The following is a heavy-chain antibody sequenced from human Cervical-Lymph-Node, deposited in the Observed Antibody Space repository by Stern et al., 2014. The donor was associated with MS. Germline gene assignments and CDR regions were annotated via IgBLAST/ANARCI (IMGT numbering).Heavy chain of an antibody. CDR2: MSVFDGNK. J-gene: IGHJ6*02. Sequence: DQLVESGGGVVQPGRSLTLSCAASGFSLSTSAMHWVRQAPGQGLEWVGGMSVFDGNKKFGGCVKGRFSMYTATASKTLFLNMNSLRLEDTAVYYCMGVGDAMHVWGQGTTVIVSS. CDR3: MGVGDAMHV. CDR1: GFSLSTSA. V-gene: IGHV3-30*03.